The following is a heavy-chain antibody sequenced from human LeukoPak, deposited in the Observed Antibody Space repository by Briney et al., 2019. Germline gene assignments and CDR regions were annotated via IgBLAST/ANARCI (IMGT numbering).Heavy chain of an antibody. Sequence: PSETLSLTCTVSGGSISSSSYYWGWIRQPPGKGLEWIGSIYYSGSTYYNPSLKSRVTISVDTSKNQFSLKLSSVTAADTAVYYCARDLGSGTDRDAFDIWGQGTMVTVSS. D-gene: IGHD3-10*01. CDR2: IYYSGST. V-gene: IGHV4-39*07. CDR1: GGSISSSSYY. J-gene: IGHJ3*02. CDR3: ARDLGSGTDRDAFDI.